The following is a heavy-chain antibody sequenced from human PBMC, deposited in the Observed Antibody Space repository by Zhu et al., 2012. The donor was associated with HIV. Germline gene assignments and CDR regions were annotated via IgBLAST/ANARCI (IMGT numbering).Heavy chain of an antibody. D-gene: IGHD3-10*01. CDR2: IHHSGTT. V-gene: IGHV4-30-4*08. J-gene: IGHJ6*03. CDR1: GGSISSGDYY. CDR3: ARADGSGTYYYYYMDV. Sequence: QVQLQESGPGLVKPSQTLSLTRTVSGGSISSGDYYWSWIRQPPGKGLEWIAYIHHSGTTYYNPSLKSRLSISIDTSKNQFSLRLSSVSAADTAVYFCARADGSGTYYYYYMDVWGKGPRSPSP.